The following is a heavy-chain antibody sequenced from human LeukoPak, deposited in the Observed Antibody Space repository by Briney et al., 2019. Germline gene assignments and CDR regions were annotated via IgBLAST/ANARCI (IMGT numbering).Heavy chain of an antibody. D-gene: IGHD3-3*01. CDR2: MNPNSGNT. J-gene: IGHJ3*02. V-gene: IGHV1-8*01. CDR1: GYTFTSYD. CDR3: ARGDTIFEAFDI. Sequence: APVKVSCKASGYTFTSYDINWVRQATGQGLEWMGWMNPNSGNTGYAQKFQGRVTMTRNTSISTAYMELSSLRSEDTAVYYCARGDTIFEAFDIWGQGTMVTVSS.